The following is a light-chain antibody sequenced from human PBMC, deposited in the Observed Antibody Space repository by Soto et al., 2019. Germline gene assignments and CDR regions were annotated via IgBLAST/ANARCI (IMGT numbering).Light chain of an antibody. CDR2: GAS. CDR1: QSVTTN. CDR3: QQYGGTPWT. Sequence: EVGMTQSPATLSVSSGGRATLSCRASQSVTTNMAWYQQKPGQAPRLLIYGASTRATGIPARFRGSGSGTDFSLTISRLEPEDFAVYYCQQYGGTPWTFGQGTKVDIK. V-gene: IGKV3-15*01. J-gene: IGKJ1*01.